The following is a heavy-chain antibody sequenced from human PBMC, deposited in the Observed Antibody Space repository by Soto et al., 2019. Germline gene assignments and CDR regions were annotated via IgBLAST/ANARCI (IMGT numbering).Heavy chain of an antibody. D-gene: IGHD1-26*01. CDR3: ASRLTEAATTGDGFDI. CDR1: NGSIVNYY. CDR2: IYYSGST. J-gene: IGHJ3*02. Sequence: QVQLQESGPGLVKPSETLSLTCTVSNGSIVNYYWSWIRQPPGKGLEWIGFIYYSGSTNYNPSPKSRVTIPVGMSKNRLSLRLSSVTAADTAVYYCASRLTEAATTGDGFDIWGQGTMVTVSS. V-gene: IGHV4-59*01.